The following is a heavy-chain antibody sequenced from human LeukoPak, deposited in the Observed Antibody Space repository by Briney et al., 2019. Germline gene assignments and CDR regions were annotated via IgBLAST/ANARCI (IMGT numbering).Heavy chain of an antibody. J-gene: IGHJ4*02. Sequence: PGESLKISCKGSGYSFTTYWIIWVRQRSGKGLECMGKIDPSDSYTNYSPSFQGHVTISADTSISTAFLQWNSLKASDTAMYYCARRRFSGDTAMLDYWGQGTLVSVSS. CDR2: IDPSDSYT. D-gene: IGHD5-18*01. CDR1: GYSFTTYW. V-gene: IGHV5-10-1*01. CDR3: ARRRFSGDTAMLDY.